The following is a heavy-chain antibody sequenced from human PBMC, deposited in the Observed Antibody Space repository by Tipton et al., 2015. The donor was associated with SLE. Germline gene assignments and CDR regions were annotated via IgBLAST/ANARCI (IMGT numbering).Heavy chain of an antibody. Sequence: GSLRLSCAASGFTFSSYAMNWVRQAPGKGLEWVSSISSSSSYIYYADSVKGRFTISRDNAKNSLYLQMNSLRAEDTAVYYCARDDPGIAVPLAPFQHWGQGTLVTVSS. CDR3: ARDDPGIAVPLAPFQH. CDR1: GFTFSSYA. J-gene: IGHJ1*01. V-gene: IGHV3-21*01. D-gene: IGHD6-19*01. CDR2: ISSSSSYI.